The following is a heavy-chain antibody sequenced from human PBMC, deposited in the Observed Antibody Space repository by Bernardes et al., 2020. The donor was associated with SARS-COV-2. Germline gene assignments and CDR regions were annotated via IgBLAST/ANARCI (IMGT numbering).Heavy chain of an antibody. CDR1: GFTLANYA. Sequence: SLRLSCATSGFTLANYAMTWVSQAPGKGLEWVGVIRSKPYGGTTEYAASVKGRFIISRDDSKSFVYLQMNSLKIEDTAVYFCAGSFYAFYLDYWGQGTPVTVSS. D-gene: IGHD1-26*01. V-gene: IGHV3-49*04. CDR2: IRSKPYGGTT. J-gene: IGHJ4*02. CDR3: AGSFYAFYLDY.